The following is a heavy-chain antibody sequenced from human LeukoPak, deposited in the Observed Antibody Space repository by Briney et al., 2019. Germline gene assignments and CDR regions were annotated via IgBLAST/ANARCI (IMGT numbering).Heavy chain of an antibody. V-gene: IGHV1-69*06. D-gene: IGHD3-10*01. J-gene: IGHJ5*02. Sequence: ASEKVSCKSSVGTFSSYAISWVRHAPAQGLVWVGGLIPIFGTANYAQKFQGRVTITADNSTSTAYMELSSLRSEDTAVYYCARGYGSGSSLWFDPWGQGTLVTVSS. CDR2: LIPIFGTA. CDR3: ARGYGSGSSLWFDP. CDR1: VGTFSSYA.